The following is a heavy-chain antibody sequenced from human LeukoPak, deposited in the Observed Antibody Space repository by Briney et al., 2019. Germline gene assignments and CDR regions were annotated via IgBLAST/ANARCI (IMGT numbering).Heavy chain of an antibody. CDR1: GFTFSSYG. J-gene: IGHJ5*02. D-gene: IGHD1-26*01. Sequence: GGSLRLSRAASGFTFSSYGMHWVRQAPGKGLEWVAVIWYDGSNKYYADSVKGRFTISRDNSKNTLYLQMNSLRAEGTAVYYCARDARYRGVDPWGQGTLVTVSS. CDR2: IWYDGSNK. V-gene: IGHV3-33*01. CDR3: ARDARYRGVDP.